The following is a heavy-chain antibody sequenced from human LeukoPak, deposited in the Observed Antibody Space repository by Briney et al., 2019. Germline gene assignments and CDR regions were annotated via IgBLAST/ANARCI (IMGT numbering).Heavy chain of an antibody. D-gene: IGHD6-19*01. V-gene: IGHV4-61*05. CDR1: GGSISSSSYY. CDR2: IYYSGST. CDR3: ARVRVSGVAVAYPQYFDY. Sequence: SETLSLTCTVSGGSISSSSYYWGWIRQPPGKGLEWIGYIYYSGSTNYNPSLKSRVTISVDTSKNQFSLKLSSVTAADTAVYYCARVRVSGVAVAYPQYFDYWGQGTLVTVSS. J-gene: IGHJ4*02.